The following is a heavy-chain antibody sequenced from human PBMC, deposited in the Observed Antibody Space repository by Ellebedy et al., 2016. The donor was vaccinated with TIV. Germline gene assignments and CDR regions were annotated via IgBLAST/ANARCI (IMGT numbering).Heavy chain of an antibody. CDR2: IRSKANSYAT. CDR3: TRGDDYVWGSYRYR. J-gene: IGHJ4*02. Sequence: GESLKISXAASGFTFSGSAMHWVRQASGKELEWVGRIRSKANSYATAYAASVKGRFTISRDDSKNTAYLQMNSLKTEDTAVYYCTRGDDYVWGSYRYRWGQGTLVTVSS. CDR1: GFTFSGSA. D-gene: IGHD3-16*02. V-gene: IGHV3-73*01.